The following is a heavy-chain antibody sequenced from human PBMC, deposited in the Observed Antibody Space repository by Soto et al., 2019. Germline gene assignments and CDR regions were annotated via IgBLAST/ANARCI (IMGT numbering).Heavy chain of an antibody. CDR1: GGSFSGYY. CDR2: INHSGST. Sequence: PLEILSLTCAVYGGSFSGYYWSWIRQPPGKGLEWIGEINHSGSTNYNPSLKSRVTISVDTSKNQFSLKLSSVTAADTAVYYCARLVNTSSHDYGDYVDYWGQGTLVTVSS. D-gene: IGHD4-17*01. V-gene: IGHV4-34*01. CDR3: ARLVNTSSHDYGDYVDY. J-gene: IGHJ4*02.